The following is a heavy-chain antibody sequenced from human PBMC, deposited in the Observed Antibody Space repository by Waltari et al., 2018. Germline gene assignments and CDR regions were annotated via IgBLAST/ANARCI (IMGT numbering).Heavy chain of an antibody. CDR1: GGSIRSYY. Sequence: QVQLQESGPGLVKPSETLSLTGTVSGGSIRSYYWSWNRQPAGKGLEWIGRIYTSGSTNYNPSLKSRVTMSVDTSKNQFSLKLSSVTAADTAVYYCARDAGGTTWDLSGWFDPWGQGTLVTVSS. D-gene: IGHD3-16*01. CDR3: ARDAGGTTWDLSGWFDP. V-gene: IGHV4-4*07. CDR2: IYTSGST. J-gene: IGHJ5*02.